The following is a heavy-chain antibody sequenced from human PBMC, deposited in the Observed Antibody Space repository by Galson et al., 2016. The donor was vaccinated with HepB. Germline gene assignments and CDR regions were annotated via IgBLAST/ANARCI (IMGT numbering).Heavy chain of an antibody. CDR1: GFTVNNFY. J-gene: IGHJ4*02. D-gene: IGHD3-22*01. V-gene: IGHV3-53*01. CDR2: VYSDGSR. Sequence: SLRLSCAASGFTVNNFYVAWVRQAPGKGLEWVATVYSDGSRNHADSVRGRFTVSRDTSKNTLYLDLTGMRAEDTAIYYCAREYKYENTGFAYERPFDYWGQGTLVTVSS. CDR3: AREYKYENTGFAYERPFDY.